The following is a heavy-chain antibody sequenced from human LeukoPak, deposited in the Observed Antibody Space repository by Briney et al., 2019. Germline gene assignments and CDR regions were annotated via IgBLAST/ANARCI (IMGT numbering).Heavy chain of an antibody. CDR2: ISSNAESA. J-gene: IGHJ4*02. D-gene: IGHD6-13*01. Sequence: GGSLRLSCAASGFTFSAYAMHWVRRAPGKGLHWVSAISSNAESAYYADSVEGRFTISRDNSKNMLYLQMDSLWAEDTAVYYCAKGAATLADGPDSWGQGTLVPVSS. V-gene: IGHV3-23*01. CDR1: GFTFSAYA. CDR3: AKGAATLADGPDS.